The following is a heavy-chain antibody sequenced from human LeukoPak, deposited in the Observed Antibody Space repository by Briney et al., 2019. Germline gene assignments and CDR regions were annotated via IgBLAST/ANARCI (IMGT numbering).Heavy chain of an antibody. J-gene: IGHJ4*02. D-gene: IGHD3/OR15-3a*01. CDR2: VYISEST. CDR1: GESFSGYY. Sequence: SETLSLTCTVYGESFSGYYWNWIRQPAGKGLEWIGRVYISESTNYNPSLTSRVTISLDKSKNQFSLNLSSVTAADTAVYYCARQHFLTSLLDSWGQGTLVTVSS. CDR3: ARQHFLTSLLDS. V-gene: IGHV4-4*07.